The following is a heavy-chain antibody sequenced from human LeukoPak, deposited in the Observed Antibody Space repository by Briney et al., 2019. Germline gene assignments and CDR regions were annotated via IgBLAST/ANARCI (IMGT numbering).Heavy chain of an antibody. CDR2: ISAYNGNT. J-gene: IGHJ6*03. CDR3: AREYSSGWETYYYYYYMDV. Sequence: ASVKVSCKASGYTFTSYGISWVRQAPGQGLEWMGWISAYNGNTNYAQKLQGRVTMTTDTSTSTAYMELRSLRSDDTAVYYCAREYSSGWETYYYYYYMDVWGKGTTVTVSS. V-gene: IGHV1-18*01. D-gene: IGHD6-19*01. CDR1: GYTFTSYG.